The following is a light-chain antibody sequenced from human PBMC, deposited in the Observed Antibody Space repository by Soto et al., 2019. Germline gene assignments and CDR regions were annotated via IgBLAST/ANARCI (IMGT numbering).Light chain of an antibody. CDR1: QSVSIY. CDR3: QQSYSTPT. Sequence: DIQMTHSPSSLSASVGDRVTITCRTSQSVSIYVNWYQQKPGKAPILLIYASSSLQSGVPSRFSGSGSGTDFTLTISSLEPEDFATYYCQQSYSTPTFGQGTKVDIK. J-gene: IGKJ2*01. V-gene: IGKV1-39*01. CDR2: ASS.